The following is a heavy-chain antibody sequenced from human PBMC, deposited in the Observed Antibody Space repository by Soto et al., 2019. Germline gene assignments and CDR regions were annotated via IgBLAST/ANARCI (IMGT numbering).Heavy chain of an antibody. CDR2: IVVGSGNT. CDR1: GFTFTSSA. V-gene: IGHV1-58*02. Sequence: SVKVSCKASGFTFTSSAMQWVRQARGQRLEWIGWIVVGSGNTNYAQKFQGQVTISADKSISTAYLQWSGLKASDTAIYYCARQLPYGGNSYYGMDVWGQGTTVTVSS. J-gene: IGHJ6*02. CDR3: ARQLPYGGNSYYGMDV. D-gene: IGHD2-15*01.